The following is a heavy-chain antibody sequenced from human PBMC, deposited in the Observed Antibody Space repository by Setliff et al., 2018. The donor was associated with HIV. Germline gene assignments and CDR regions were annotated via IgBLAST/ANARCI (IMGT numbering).Heavy chain of an antibody. CDR3: ARRGSGFFHYYYYMDV. Sequence: SETLSLACAVYGGSFSGYYWSWIRQPPGKGLEWIGEINHSGSTNYNPSLKSRVTISVDTSKNQFSLKLSSVTAADTAVYYCARRGSGFFHYYYYMDVWGKGTTVTVSS. D-gene: IGHD3-10*01. J-gene: IGHJ6*03. CDR2: INHSGST. V-gene: IGHV4-34*01. CDR1: GGSFSGYY.